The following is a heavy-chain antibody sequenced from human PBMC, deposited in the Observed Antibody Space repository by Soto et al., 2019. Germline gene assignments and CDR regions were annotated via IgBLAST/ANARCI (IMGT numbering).Heavy chain of an antibody. CDR1: GGTFSSYA. CDR2: IIPIFGST. Sequence: QVQLVQSGAEVRKPGSSVKVSCKASGGTFSSYAITWVRQAPGQGLEWMGGIIPIFGSTNYAQKFEGRVTITADESTSTAYMELSMLRSEDTAVYYCAREGTTAPQDGYYYYGMDVWGQGTTVTVSS. V-gene: IGHV1-69*01. J-gene: IGHJ6*02. D-gene: IGHD5-18*01. CDR3: AREGTTAPQDGYYYYGMDV.